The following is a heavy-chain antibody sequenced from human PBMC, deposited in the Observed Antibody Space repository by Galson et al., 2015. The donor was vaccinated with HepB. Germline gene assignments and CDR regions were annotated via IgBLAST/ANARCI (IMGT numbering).Heavy chain of an antibody. D-gene: IGHD3-10*01. CDR3: ARDFDPIKVLLWFGDPGTY. Sequence: SVKVSCKASGYTFTSYGISWVRQAPGQGLEWMGWISAYNGNTNYAQKLQGRVTMTTDTSTSTAYMELRSLRSDDTAVYYCARDFDPIKVLLWFGDPGTYWGQGTLVTVSS. CDR1: GYTFTSYG. CDR2: ISAYNGNT. V-gene: IGHV1-18*01. J-gene: IGHJ4*02.